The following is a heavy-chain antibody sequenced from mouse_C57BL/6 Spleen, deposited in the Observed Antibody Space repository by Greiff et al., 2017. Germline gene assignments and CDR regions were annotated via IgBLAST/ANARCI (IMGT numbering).Heavy chain of an antibody. CDR2: IYPGDGDT. CDR3: ARSGTVGYAMDY. CDR1: GYAFSSYW. V-gene: IGHV1-80*01. Sequence: QVQLQQSGAELVKPGASVKISCKASGYAFSSYWMNWVKQRPGKGLEWIGQIYPGDGDTNYNGKFKGKATLTADKSSSTAYMQLSSLTSEDSAVYFCARSGTVGYAMDYWGQGTSVTVSS. D-gene: IGHD1-1*01. J-gene: IGHJ4*01.